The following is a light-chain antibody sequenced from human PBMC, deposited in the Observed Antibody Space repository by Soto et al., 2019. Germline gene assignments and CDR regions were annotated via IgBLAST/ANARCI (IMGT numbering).Light chain of an antibody. CDR2: ESN. CDR3: SSFTRSSTWL. Sequence: QSALTQPASVSGSPGQSITISCTGTSSDVGSYNLVSWYQQHPGKAPKVVIYESNQRPSGISDRISGSRSGNTASLTISGLQAEDEADYYCSSFTRSSTWLFGGGTKVTVL. V-gene: IGLV2-14*02. CDR1: SSDVGSYNL. J-gene: IGLJ3*02.